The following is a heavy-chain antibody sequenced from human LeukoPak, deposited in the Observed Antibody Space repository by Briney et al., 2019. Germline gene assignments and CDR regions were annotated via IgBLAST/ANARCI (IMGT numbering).Heavy chain of an antibody. D-gene: IGHD6-13*01. Sequence: SETLSLTCTVSGGSINSYYWSWIRQPPGKGLEWIGYMYYSGSTKYNPSLKSRAMISVDTSKNQFSLKVRSVTAADTAIYYCARLLADNWFDPWGQGTLVTVSS. CDR1: GGSINSYY. CDR2: MYYSGST. CDR3: ARLLADNWFDP. V-gene: IGHV4-59*08. J-gene: IGHJ5*02.